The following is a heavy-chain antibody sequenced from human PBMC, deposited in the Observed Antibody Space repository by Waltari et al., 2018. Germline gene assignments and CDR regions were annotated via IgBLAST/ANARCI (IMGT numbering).Heavy chain of an antibody. CDR1: GDTFTDNY. J-gene: IGHJ3*01. Sequence: EVQLLQSGAEVKKPGTPVKISCKVSGDTFTDNYIHWIQQAPGKGLQWMGLLDPEDGQAVYAEKFQGRVTMTADTSIHTAYMELTSLTSEDTAFYYCAAALGGGISASRPFHFRGQGTMITVSS. D-gene: IGHD3-10*01. CDR2: LDPEDGQA. CDR3: AAALGGGISASRPFHF. V-gene: IGHV1-69-2*01.